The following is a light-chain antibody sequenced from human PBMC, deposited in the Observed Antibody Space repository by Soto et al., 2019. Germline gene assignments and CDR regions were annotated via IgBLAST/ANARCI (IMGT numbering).Light chain of an antibody. J-gene: IGLJ2*01. V-gene: IGLV2-8*01. CDR1: SSDVGGSNY. CDR3: SSYAGSLVV. Sequence: QSALTQPPSASGSPGQSVTISCTGTSSDVGGSNYVSWYQQHPGKAPKLMIYEVSKRPSGVPDRFSGSKSGNTAALTVSGLQAEDEADYYCSSYAGSLVVCGGGTKLTVL. CDR2: EVS.